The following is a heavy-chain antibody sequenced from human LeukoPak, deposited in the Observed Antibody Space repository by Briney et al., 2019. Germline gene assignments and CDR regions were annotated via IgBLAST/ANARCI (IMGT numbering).Heavy chain of an antibody. CDR3: AKDRELYYYDSSVAFDI. D-gene: IGHD3-22*01. J-gene: IGHJ3*02. V-gene: IGHV3-30*02. CDR2: RYDGSNK. Sequence: RYDGSNKYYADSVKGRFTISRDNSKNTLYLQMNSLRAEDTAVYYCAKDRELYYYDSSVAFDIWGQGTMVTVSS.